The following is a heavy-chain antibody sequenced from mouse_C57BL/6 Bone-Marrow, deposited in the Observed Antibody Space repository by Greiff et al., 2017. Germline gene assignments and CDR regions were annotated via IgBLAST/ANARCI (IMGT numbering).Heavy chain of an antibody. D-gene: IGHD2-14*01. J-gene: IGHJ3*01. CDR3: LWVRRFSWFAY. V-gene: IGHV1-22*01. CDR2: INPKNGGT. Sequence: VQLQQSGPELVKPGASVKMSCKASGYTFTDYNMHWVKQSPGQSLEWIGYINPKNGGTSYNQKFKGKATLTVNKSSSTAYMELRSLTSEDSAVYYCLWVRRFSWFAYWGQGTLVTVSA. CDR1: GYTFTDYN.